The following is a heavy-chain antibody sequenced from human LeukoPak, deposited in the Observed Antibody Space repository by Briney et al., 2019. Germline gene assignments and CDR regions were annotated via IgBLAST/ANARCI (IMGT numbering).Heavy chain of an antibody. D-gene: IGHD3-10*01. CDR1: GFIFSSYG. V-gene: IGHV3-64D*06. CDR3: VKDIWYGSWNYHFDI. J-gene: IGHJ4*02. CDR2: ISSNGGSL. Sequence: GGSLRLSCSASGFIFSSYGMHWVRQPPGTGLEYVAGISSNGGSLNHEDSVKGKFTISRDNHKKTLYHQMNNLGDDDTAVYYCVKDIWYGSWNYHFDIWGQGTLVTVSS.